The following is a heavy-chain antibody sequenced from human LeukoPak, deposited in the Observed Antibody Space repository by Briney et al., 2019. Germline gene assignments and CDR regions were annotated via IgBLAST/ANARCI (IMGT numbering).Heavy chain of an antibody. V-gene: IGHV4-30-2*01. CDR1: GGSISSGGYS. J-gene: IGHJ4*02. CDR2: IYHSGST. D-gene: IGHD6-13*01. Sequence: SETLSLTCAVSGGSISSGGYSWSWIRQPPGKGLEWIGYIYHSGSTYYNPSLKSRVTISVDRSKNQFSLKLSSATAADTAVYYCARETLASEGIAAAGTSDYWGQGTLVTVSS. CDR3: ARETLASEGIAAAGTSDY.